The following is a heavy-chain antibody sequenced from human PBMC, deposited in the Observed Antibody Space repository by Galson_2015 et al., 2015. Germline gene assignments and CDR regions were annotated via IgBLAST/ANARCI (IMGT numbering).Heavy chain of an antibody. Sequence: SLRLSCAASGFTFSTYWMHWVRQAPGKGLVWVSRISSDGISTTYADSVKGRFTISRDNAKNTLYLQMNSLRDGDTVVYYCARETDASGYSYVGVCGNGTAVTVSS. CDR3: ARETDASGYSYVGV. CDR2: ISSDGIST. D-gene: IGHD2-8*02. CDR1: GFTFSTYW. J-gene: IGHJ6*03. V-gene: IGHV3-74*03.